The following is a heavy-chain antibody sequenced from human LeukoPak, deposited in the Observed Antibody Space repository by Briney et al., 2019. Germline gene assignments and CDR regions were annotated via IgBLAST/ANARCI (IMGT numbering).Heavy chain of an antibody. V-gene: IGHV4-39*01. CDR3: ARVHEYSTYGWFDP. CDR2: IFYSGNT. J-gene: IGHJ5*02. Sequence: MPSETLSLTCTVSGGSINSSSYYWGWIRQPPGKGLEWIGSIFYSGNTYDNPSLKSRVTISVDTSKNQFSLKLSCVTAADTAVYYCARVHEYSTYGWFDPWGQGTLVTVSS. CDR1: GGSINSSSYY. D-gene: IGHD4-11*01.